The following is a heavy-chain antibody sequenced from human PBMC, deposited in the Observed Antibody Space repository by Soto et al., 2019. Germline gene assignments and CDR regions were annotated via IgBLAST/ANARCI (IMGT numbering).Heavy chain of an antibody. D-gene: IGHD3-22*01. Sequence: GGSLRLSCAASGFTFSSYGMHWVRQAPGKGLEWVAVISYDGSNKYYADSVKGRFTISRDNSKNTLYLQMNSLRAEDTAVYYCAKLYDSSGYYFDYWGQGTLVTVSS. CDR2: ISYDGSNK. V-gene: IGHV3-30*18. CDR3: AKLYDSSGYYFDY. CDR1: GFTFSSYG. J-gene: IGHJ4*02.